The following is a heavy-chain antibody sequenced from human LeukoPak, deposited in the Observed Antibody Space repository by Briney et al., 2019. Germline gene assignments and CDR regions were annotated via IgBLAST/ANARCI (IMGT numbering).Heavy chain of an antibody. CDR3: ARQSSGIAATDKIDY. D-gene: IGHD6-13*01. Sequence: GGSLRLTCAASGFTFSRYSMTWVRQAPGKGLEWVSSFTSMSRTIYYADSVKGRFTISRDDAKESLYLQMNSLRAEDTAIYYCARQSSGIAATDKIDYWGQGVLVTVSS. J-gene: IGHJ4*02. V-gene: IGHV3-21*01. CDR2: FTSMSRTI. CDR1: GFTFSRYS.